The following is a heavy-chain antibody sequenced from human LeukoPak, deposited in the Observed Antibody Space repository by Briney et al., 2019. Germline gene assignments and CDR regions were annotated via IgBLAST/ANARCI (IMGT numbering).Heavy chain of an antibody. V-gene: IGHV3-23*01. D-gene: IGHD4-23*01. CDR3: AKDRSLDGGNSNGYFDS. Sequence: GGSLRLSCAASGFTFSSYAMNWVRQAPGKGLEWVSIISGSAGSTYYADSVKGRFTISRDNSKNTLSLQMNSLRAEDTAVYYCAKDRSLDGGNSNGYFDSWGQGTLVTVSS. J-gene: IGHJ4*02. CDR1: GFTFSSYA. CDR2: ISGSAGST.